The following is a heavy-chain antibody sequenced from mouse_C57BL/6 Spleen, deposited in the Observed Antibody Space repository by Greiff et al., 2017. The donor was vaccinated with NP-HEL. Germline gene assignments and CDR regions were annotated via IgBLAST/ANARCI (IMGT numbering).Heavy chain of an antibody. CDR1: GYTFTSYW. D-gene: IGHD2-4*01. Sequence: QVQLKQPGAELVRPGSSVKLSCKASGYTFTSYWMHWVKQRPIQGLEWIGNIDPSDSETHYNQKFKDKATLTVDKSSSTAYMQLSSLTSEDSAVYYCARGGLYDFYFDYWGQGTTLTVSS. V-gene: IGHV1-52*01. J-gene: IGHJ2*01. CDR3: ARGGLYDFYFDY. CDR2: IDPSDSET.